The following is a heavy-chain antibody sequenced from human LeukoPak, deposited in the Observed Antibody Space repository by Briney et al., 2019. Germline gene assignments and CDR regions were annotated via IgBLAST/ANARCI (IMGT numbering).Heavy chain of an antibody. Sequence: ASVKVSCKASGYAFTSHHIHWVRQAPGQGLEWVGIINPSGGSTDYAQKFQGRVTLTRDKSTRTVYMELRFLTSDDTAVFYCTRAGGKLASRASGDFDSWGQGTLVTVFS. CDR1: GYAFTSHH. J-gene: IGHJ4*02. D-gene: IGHD6-6*01. CDR2: INPSGGST. CDR3: TRAGGKLASRASGDFDS. V-gene: IGHV1-46*01.